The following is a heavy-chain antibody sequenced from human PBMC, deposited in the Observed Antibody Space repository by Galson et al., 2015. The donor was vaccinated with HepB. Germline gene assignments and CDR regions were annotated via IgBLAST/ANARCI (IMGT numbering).Heavy chain of an antibody. CDR1: GYTFTSYD. Sequence: SVKVSCKASGYTFTSYDINWVRQATGQGLEWMGWMNPNSGNTGYAQKFQVRVTMTRNTSISTAYMELSSLRSEDTAVYYCARCYLSSGYSFVDYYYYYYYMDVWGKGTTVTVSS. CDR3: ARCYLSSGYSFVDYYYYYYYMDV. J-gene: IGHJ6*03. D-gene: IGHD5-12*01. CDR2: MNPNSGNT. V-gene: IGHV1-8*01.